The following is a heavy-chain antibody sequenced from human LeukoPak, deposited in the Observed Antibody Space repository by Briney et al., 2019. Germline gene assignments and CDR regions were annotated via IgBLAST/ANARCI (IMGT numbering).Heavy chain of an antibody. J-gene: IGHJ6*02. CDR2: FDPEDGET. D-gene: IGHD3-3*01. V-gene: IGHV1-24*01. Sequence: ASVKVSCKVSGYTLTELSMHWVRQAPGKGLEWMGGFDPEDGETIYAQKFQGRVTMTEDTSTDTAYMELSSLRSEDTAVYNCATRTLGAIRITIFGVEYGTDVWGQGTTVTVSS. CDR3: ATRTLGAIRITIFGVEYGTDV. CDR1: GYTLTELS.